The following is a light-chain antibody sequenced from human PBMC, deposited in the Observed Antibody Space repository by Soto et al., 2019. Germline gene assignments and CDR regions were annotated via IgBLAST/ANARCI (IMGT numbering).Light chain of an antibody. Sequence: DIQMTQSPSTLSASVGDIVTITCRASQSCRNSLAWYQQKAGKAPTLLIYDASTLQSGVPSRFSGSGSGTEFSPTISSLQPEDFATYYCLCYITYPWTFGQGTKVDIK. J-gene: IGKJ1*01. V-gene: IGKV1-5*01. CDR1: QSCRNS. CDR3: LCYITYPWT. CDR2: DAS.